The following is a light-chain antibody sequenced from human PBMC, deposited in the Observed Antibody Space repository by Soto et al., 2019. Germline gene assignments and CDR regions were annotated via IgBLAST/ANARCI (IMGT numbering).Light chain of an antibody. CDR2: AAS. V-gene: IGKV1-39*01. CDR1: QTISSW. Sequence: DIQMTQSPSTLSGSGGDRFTITCRASQTISSWLAWYQQKPGKAPKLLIFAASSLQGGVPSRFSGSGSGTDFTLTISSLQPEDFATYYCQQSYSTPFTFGPGTKVDIK. J-gene: IGKJ3*01. CDR3: QQSYSTPFT.